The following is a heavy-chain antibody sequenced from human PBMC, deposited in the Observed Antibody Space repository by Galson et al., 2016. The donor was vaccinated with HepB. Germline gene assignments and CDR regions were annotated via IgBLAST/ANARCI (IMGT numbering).Heavy chain of an antibody. Sequence: SLRLSCAASGFTFSSYSMNWVRQAPGEGLEWVSSISSSGTYIDYADSVKGRFTISRDNAKNSAFLQMKSLRVGDTAVYYCASSPGGSSNSPFDYWGQGILVTVSS. CDR2: ISSSGTYI. V-gene: IGHV3-21*01. J-gene: IGHJ4*02. D-gene: IGHD1-26*01. CDR3: ASSPGGSSNSPFDY. CDR1: GFTFSSYS.